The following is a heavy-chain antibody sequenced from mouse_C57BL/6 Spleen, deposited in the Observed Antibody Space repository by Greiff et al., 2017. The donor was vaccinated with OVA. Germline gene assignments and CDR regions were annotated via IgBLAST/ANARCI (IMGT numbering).Heavy chain of an antibody. Sequence: EVHLVESGPGLVKPSQSLSLTCSVTGYSITSGYYWNWIRQFPGNKLEWMGYISYDGSNNYNPSLKNRISITRDTSKNQFFLKLNSVTTEDTATYYCARYYSNYFDYWGQGTTLTVSS. D-gene: IGHD2-5*01. CDR1: GYSITSGYY. CDR3: ARYYSNYFDY. V-gene: IGHV3-6*01. CDR2: ISYDGSN. J-gene: IGHJ2*01.